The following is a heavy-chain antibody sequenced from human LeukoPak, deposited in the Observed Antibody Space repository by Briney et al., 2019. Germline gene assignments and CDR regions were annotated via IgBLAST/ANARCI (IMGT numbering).Heavy chain of an antibody. CDR3: VGGGRGGY. J-gene: IGHJ4*02. CDR1: GFTFSNYE. Sequence: GGSLRLSCAASGFTFSNYEMNWVRQAPEKGLEWLSYISSSGTIYYADSVKGRFTISRDNAKNSLYLQVNSLRAEDTAVYYCVGGGRGGYWGQGTLVTVSS. V-gene: IGHV3-48*03. D-gene: IGHD3-10*01. CDR2: ISSSGTI.